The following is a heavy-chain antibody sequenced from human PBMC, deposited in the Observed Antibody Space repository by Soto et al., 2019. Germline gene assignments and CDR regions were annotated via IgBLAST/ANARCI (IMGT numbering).Heavy chain of an antibody. CDR2: IYWDDDK. V-gene: IGHV2-5*02. CDR3: AHYNYFDSSGYLNWFDP. CDR1: GFSLSTSGVG. Sequence: QITLKESGPALVKPTQTLTLTCTFSGFSLSTSGVGVAWLRRPPGKALEWLALIYWDDDKRYSPSLNSRLTITKDTSKNQVVLTVTNMDPVDTATYYCAHYNYFDSSGYLNWFDPWGQGTLVTVSS. D-gene: IGHD3-22*01. J-gene: IGHJ5*02.